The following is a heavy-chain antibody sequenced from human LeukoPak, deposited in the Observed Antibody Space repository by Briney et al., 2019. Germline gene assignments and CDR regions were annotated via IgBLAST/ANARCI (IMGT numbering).Heavy chain of an antibody. Sequence: ASVKVSCKASGYTFTSYGISWVRQAPGQGLEWMGWISAYNGNTNYAQKLQGRVTMTTDTSTSTAYMELRSLRSDDTAVYYCASGVLPIAVVTGDGFDIWGQGTTVTVSS. J-gene: IGHJ3*02. CDR1: GYTFTSYG. CDR3: ASGVLPIAVVTGDGFDI. V-gene: IGHV1-18*01. CDR2: ISAYNGNT. D-gene: IGHD2-2*01.